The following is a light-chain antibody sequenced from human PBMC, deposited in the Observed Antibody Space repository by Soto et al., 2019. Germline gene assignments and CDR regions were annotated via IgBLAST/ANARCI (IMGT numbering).Light chain of an antibody. J-gene: IGKJ5*01. CDR1: QTISRW. V-gene: IGKV1-5*01. CDR3: HSRA. CDR2: DAS. Sequence: IQLTQTPSTLSSSVGDEGTITCRASQTISRWLAWYQQKPGRAPKLLIYDASTLESGVPSRFSGSGSETEFTLTISRLQPDDFATYLCHSRAFGQGTRLEI.